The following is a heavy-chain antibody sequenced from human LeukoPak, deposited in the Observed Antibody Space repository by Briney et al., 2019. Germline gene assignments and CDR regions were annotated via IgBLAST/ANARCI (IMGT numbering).Heavy chain of an antibody. CDR2: IYYSGST. J-gene: IGHJ3*02. V-gene: IGHV4-59*01. Sequence: PETLSLTCTVSGGSISSYYWNWIRQPPGKGLEWIGYIYYSGSTNYNPSLKSRVTISVDTSKNQFSLKLSSVTAADTAVYYCARGGRGYTYAPDAFDIWGQGTMVTVSS. CDR3: ARGGRGYTYAPDAFDI. CDR1: GGSISSYY. D-gene: IGHD5-18*01.